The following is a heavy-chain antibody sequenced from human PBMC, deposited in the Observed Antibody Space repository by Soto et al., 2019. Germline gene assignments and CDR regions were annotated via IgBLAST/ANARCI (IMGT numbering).Heavy chain of an antibody. J-gene: IGHJ5*02. V-gene: IGHV4-31*03. D-gene: IGHD2-2*01. CDR3: ARDGSSTANWIDP. Sequence: SETLSLTCIVSGDPLSLGGYYWTWIRQRPGKGLEWMGYIYHTGKTYYNPSLESRLTMSIDMSKNQFSLRLTSVTAADTAVYYCARDGSSTANWIDPWGQGTRVTVSS. CDR2: IYHTGKT. CDR1: GDPLSLGGYY.